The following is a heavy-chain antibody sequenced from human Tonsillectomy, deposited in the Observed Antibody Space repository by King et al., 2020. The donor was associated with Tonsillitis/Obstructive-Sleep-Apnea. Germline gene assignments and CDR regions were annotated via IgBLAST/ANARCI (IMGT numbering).Heavy chain of an antibody. CDR2: IXVSASTI. Sequence: QLVESGGGLVQPGGSLRLSCAASGFTFSGYEMNWVRQAPGKGLEWVSYIXVSASTIYYADSVKGRFTISRANAKNSLYLQMNSLRAEDTAVYYCVRXENLVDAXVFWGXXXXVTXSS. D-gene: IGHD3-16*01. CDR1: GFTFSGYE. J-gene: IGHJ3*01. CDR3: VRXENLVDAXVF. V-gene: IGHV3-48*03.